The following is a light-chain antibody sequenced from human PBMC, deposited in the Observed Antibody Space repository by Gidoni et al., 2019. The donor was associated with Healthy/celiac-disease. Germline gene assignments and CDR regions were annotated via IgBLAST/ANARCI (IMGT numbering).Light chain of an antibody. CDR3: QQYYSYPL. J-gene: IGKJ3*01. CDR1: QGISSY. Sequence: AIRMTQSPSSLSASTGDRVTITCRASQGISSYLAWYQQKPGKAPKLLIYAASTLQSGVPSRFSGSGSGTDFTLTISCLQSEDFATYYCQQYYSYPLFGPXTKVDIK. CDR2: AAS. V-gene: IGKV1-8*01.